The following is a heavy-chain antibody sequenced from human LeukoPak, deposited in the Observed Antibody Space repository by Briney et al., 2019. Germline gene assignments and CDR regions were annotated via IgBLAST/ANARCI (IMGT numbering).Heavy chain of an antibody. Sequence: PGDSLRLSCVASGFSFSTYAMNWVRQVPGKGLEWVSTIGGSEDSTYYADSVKGRFTISSDFSKNTLYLQMNSLRAEDTAVYFCAKGLVFHDNYFDNWGQGTLVTVSS. CDR3: AKGLVFHDNYFDN. CDR2: IGGSEDST. CDR1: GFSFSTYA. V-gene: IGHV3-23*01. D-gene: IGHD5/OR15-5a*01. J-gene: IGHJ4*02.